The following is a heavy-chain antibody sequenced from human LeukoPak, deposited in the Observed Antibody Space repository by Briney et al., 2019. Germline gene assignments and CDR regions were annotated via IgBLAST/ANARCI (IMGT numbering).Heavy chain of an antibody. CDR3: ARAAGQWLVPLDY. Sequence: GASVKVSCKASGYTFTGYYMHWVRRAPGQGLEWMGWINPNSGGTNYAQKFQGRVTMTRDTSISTAYMELSRLSSDDTAVYYCARAAGQWLVPLDYWGQGTLVTVSS. CDR1: GYTFTGYY. J-gene: IGHJ4*02. D-gene: IGHD6-19*01. V-gene: IGHV1-2*02. CDR2: INPNSGGT.